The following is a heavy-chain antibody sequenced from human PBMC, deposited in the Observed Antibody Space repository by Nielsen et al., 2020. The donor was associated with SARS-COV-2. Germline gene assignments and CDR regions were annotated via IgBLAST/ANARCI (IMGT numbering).Heavy chain of an antibody. CDR3: ARGNTKDHSLDV. CDR1: GGSISSYY. V-gene: IGHV4-59*08. CDR2: IYYSGST. J-gene: IGHJ6*02. Sequence: SETLSLTCTVSGGSISSYYWSWIRQPPGKGLEWIGYIYYSGSTNYNPSLKSRVTISVDTSKNQFSLKLSSVTAADTAVYYCARGNTKDHSLDVWGQGTTVTVSS. D-gene: IGHD2-8*01.